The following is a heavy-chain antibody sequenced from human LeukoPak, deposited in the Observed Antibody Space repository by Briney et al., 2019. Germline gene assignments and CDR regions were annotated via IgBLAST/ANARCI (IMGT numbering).Heavy chain of an antibody. V-gene: IGHV3-23*01. Sequence: PGGSLRLSCAASGFTFSSYAMSWVRQAPGKGLEWVSAISGSGGSTYYADSVKGRFTIFRDNSKNTLYLQMNSLRAEDTAVYYCARLAVAGSYFDYWGQGTLVTVSS. CDR1: GFTFSSYA. J-gene: IGHJ4*02. D-gene: IGHD6-19*01. CDR2: ISGSGGST. CDR3: ARLAVAGSYFDY.